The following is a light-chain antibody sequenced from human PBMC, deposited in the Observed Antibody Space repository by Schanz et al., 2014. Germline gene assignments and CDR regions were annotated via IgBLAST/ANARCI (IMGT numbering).Light chain of an antibody. V-gene: IGKV3-20*01. J-gene: IGKJ1*01. CDR1: QSVTISH. CDR2: GIS. Sequence: EIVLTQSPGTLSLSPGERATLACRASQSVTISHLAWYQQKPGQAPRLLIYGISNRATGIPDRFSGSGSGTDFTLTISRLEPEDFAVYYCQQYGSSPPTFGQGTKVEIK. CDR3: QQYGSSPPT.